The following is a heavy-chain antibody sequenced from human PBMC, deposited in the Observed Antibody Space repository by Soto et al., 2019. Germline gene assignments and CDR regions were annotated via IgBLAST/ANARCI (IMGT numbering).Heavy chain of an antibody. D-gene: IGHD5-12*01. Sequence: QITLKESGPPLVKPTQTLTLTCTFSGFSLSTSGVGVGWIRQPPGKALEWLALIYWDDDKRYSPSLKSRLTITKDTSKNQVVLTMTNLDPVATATYYCAHVYGGYDNLDYWGQGTLVTVSS. J-gene: IGHJ4*02. CDR1: GFSLSTSGVG. CDR2: IYWDDDK. CDR3: AHVYGGYDNLDY. V-gene: IGHV2-5*02.